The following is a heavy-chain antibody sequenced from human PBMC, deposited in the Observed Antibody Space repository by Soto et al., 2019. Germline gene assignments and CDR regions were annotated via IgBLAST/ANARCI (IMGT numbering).Heavy chain of an antibody. J-gene: IGHJ4*02. V-gene: IGHV1-18*01. CDR1: GYTFSRYH. D-gene: IGHD1-1*01. CDR2: FSAYKGNT. Sequence: QVQLVHSGAEVKKPGASVKVSCKASGYTFSRYHISWVRQAPGQGLEWIGWFSAYKGNTTYARKLQRRVTMTTDTPTCTAYLELRSLSSDDTAVYYCAREGPTTYYWGQGTLCNFSS. CDR3: AREGPTTYY.